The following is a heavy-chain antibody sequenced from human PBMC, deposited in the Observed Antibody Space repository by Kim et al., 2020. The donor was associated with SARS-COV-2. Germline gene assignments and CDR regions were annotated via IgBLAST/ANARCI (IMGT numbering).Heavy chain of an antibody. D-gene: IGHD6-13*01. CDR3: ARQRDSGTWYVAHYYYYMDV. CDR2: VYYSGNT. Sequence: SETLSLTCTVPGGSIRDSSYYWGWFRQPPGKGLEWIGTVYYSGNTYYSPSLKSRVTILVDTSKNQFSLRLSSVTAADTALYYCARQRDSGTWYVAHYYYYMDVWGKGTAVTVSS. V-gene: IGHV4-39*01. CDR1: GGSIRDSSYY. J-gene: IGHJ6*03.